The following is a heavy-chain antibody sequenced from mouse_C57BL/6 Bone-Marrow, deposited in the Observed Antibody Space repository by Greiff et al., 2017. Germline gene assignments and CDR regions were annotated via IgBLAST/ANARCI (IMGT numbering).Heavy chain of an antibody. J-gene: IGHJ4*01. V-gene: IGHV1-69*01. D-gene: IGHD2-1*01. CDR1: GYTFTSSW. CDR3: ARDPLYYGNLYYAMDY. CDR2: IDPSDSYT. Sequence: QVQLQQPGAELVMPGASVKLSCKASGYTFTSSWMHWVKQRPGQGLEWIGEIDPSDSYTNYNQKFKGKSTLTVDKSSSTAYMQLSSLTSEDSAVYYCARDPLYYGNLYYAMDYWCQGTSVTVSS.